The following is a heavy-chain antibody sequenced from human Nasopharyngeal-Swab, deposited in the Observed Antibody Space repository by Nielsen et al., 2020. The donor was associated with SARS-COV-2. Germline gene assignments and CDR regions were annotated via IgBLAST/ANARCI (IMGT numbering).Heavy chain of an antibody. J-gene: IGHJ3*02. CDR3: TSRDYYDSSGYYYRFYAFDI. CDR2: IRSKANSYAT. V-gene: IGHV3-73*01. D-gene: IGHD3-22*01. Sequence: GESLKISCAASGFTFSGSAMHWVRQASGKGLEWVGRIRSKANSYATAYAASVKGRFTISRDDSKNTAYLQMNSLKTEDTAVYYCTSRDYYDSSGYYYRFYAFDIWGQGTMVTVSS. CDR1: GFTFSGSA.